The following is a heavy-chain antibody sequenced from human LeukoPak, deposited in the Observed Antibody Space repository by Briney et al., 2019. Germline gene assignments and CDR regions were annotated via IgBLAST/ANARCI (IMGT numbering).Heavy chain of an antibody. CDR3: AREAGYYYDSSGLGY. Sequence: ASVKVSCKASGYTFTSYGISLVRQAPGQGLEWMGWISAYKGNTNYAQKLQGRVTMTSDTSTSTVYMELSSLRSEDTAVYYCAREAGYYYDSSGLGYWGQGTLVTVSS. D-gene: IGHD3-22*01. J-gene: IGHJ4*02. CDR1: GYTFTSYG. V-gene: IGHV1-18*01. CDR2: ISAYKGNT.